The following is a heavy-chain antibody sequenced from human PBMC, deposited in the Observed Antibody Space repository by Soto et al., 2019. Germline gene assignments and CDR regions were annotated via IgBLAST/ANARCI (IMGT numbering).Heavy chain of an antibody. J-gene: IGHJ5*02. V-gene: IGHV1-18*04. CDR3: ETSYESQFDP. Sequence: QLQLVQSGAEVERPGASVRVSCKAYGYPFSKYGISWIRQAPGQGLEWMGWIKPDNGDTNYAQKFQGRVTMTTDTSSNTAYMERRSLGSDDTAVYYGETSYESQFDPWGQGTLVSVSS. CDR1: GYPFSKYG. CDR2: IKPDNGDT. D-gene: IGHD5-12*01.